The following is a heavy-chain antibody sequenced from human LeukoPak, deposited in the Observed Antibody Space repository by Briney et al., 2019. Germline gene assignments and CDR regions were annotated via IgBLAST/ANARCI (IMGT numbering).Heavy chain of an antibody. CDR3: ARQRLVAATRDAFDI. Sequence: SETLSPTCTVSGGSISSSSYYWGWIRQPPGKGLEWIGSIYYSGSTYYNPSLRSRITISVDTSKNQFSLKLTSVTAADTAVYYCARQRLVAATRDAFDIWGQGTLVTVSS. V-gene: IGHV4-39*01. D-gene: IGHD2-15*01. J-gene: IGHJ3*02. CDR2: IYYSGST. CDR1: GGSISSSSYY.